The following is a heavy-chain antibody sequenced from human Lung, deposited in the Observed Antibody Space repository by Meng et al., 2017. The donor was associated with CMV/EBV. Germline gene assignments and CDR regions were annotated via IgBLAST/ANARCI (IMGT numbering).Heavy chain of an antibody. CDR3: STIEKEVDY. CDR2: IYHGDKT. V-gene: IGHV3-66*01. D-gene: IGHD5-24*01. CDR1: GFTVSSNY. J-gene: IGHJ4*02. Sequence: EVQLVESGGDLVQPGGSLRLSCVASGFTVSSNYMHWVRQAPGKGLEWVSVIYHGDKTSYADSVQGRFTVSRDDSKNTVYLQLTNLRVDDTAVYRCSTIEKEVDYWEQGALVTVAS.